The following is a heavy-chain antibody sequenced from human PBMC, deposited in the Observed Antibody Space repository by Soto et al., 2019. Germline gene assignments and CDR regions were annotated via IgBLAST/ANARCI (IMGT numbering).Heavy chain of an antibody. V-gene: IGHV4-4*07. J-gene: IGHJ4*02. CDR3: ARDVGKNY. CDR1: GASVSSYY. Sequence: QVRLHESGPGLVKPSETLSLTCTVSGASVSSYYWSWFRQPVGKGVEWLGRIHSSGNLNYKPSRESRVTMSLDTSKNQFSLRLTSVKAADTALYLCARDVGKNYWGQGIRVAVSS. D-gene: IGHD3-10*01. CDR2: IHSSGNL.